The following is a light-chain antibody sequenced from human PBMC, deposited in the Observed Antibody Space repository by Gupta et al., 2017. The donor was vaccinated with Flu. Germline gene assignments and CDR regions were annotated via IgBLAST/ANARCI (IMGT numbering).Light chain of an antibody. CDR3: QHLAKVPIT. CDR1: QDSSRA. V-gene: IGKV1-12*01. Sequence: PASGSASVGDRVTITCRASQDSSRALAWYQQKPGKAPKVLIYVASSLQTGVPSRFSGSGSGTEFTLTISGLQPEDFATYYCQHLAKVPITFGQGTRLEIK. CDR2: VAS. J-gene: IGKJ5*01.